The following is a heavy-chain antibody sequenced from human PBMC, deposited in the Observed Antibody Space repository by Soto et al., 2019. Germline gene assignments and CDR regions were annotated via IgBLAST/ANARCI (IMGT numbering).Heavy chain of an antibody. D-gene: IGHD6-19*01. CDR1: GGSISSGDYY. V-gene: IGHV4-30-4*01. Sequence: SETLSLTCTVSGGSISSGDYYWSWIRQPPGKGLEWIGYIYYSGSTYYNPSLKSRVTISVDTSKNQFSLKLSSVTAADTAVYYCARAPGLVAVADTNPFDPWGQGTLVTVSS. CDR2: IYYSGST. J-gene: IGHJ5*02. CDR3: ARAPGLVAVADTNPFDP.